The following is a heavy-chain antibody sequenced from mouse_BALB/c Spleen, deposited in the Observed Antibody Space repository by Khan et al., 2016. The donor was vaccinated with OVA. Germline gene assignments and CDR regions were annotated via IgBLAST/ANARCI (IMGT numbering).Heavy chain of an antibody. D-gene: IGHD2-12*01. CDR2: ISSTGST. J-gene: IGHJ4*01. Sequence: EVELVESGPGLVKPSQSLSLTCTVTGYSITSDYAWIWIRQFPGNKLEWMGYISSTGSTSYNPSLKSRISITRDISKNQFFLQLKSVTTEDTATYYCARSLYYSYGYALDCWGRGTSVTVSS. CDR1: GYSITSDYA. CDR3: ARSLYYSYGYALDC. V-gene: IGHV3-2*02.